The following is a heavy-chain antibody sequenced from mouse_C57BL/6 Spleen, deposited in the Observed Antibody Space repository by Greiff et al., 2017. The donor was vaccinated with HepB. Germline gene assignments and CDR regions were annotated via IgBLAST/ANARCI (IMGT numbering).Heavy chain of an antibody. J-gene: IGHJ2*01. Sequence: VQLQQSGTELVKPGASVKLSCKASGYTFTSYWMHWVKQRPGQGLEWMGNINPSNGGTYYNEKFTSKGTLTVDKSSSAAYMQLSRLSAEDSAVYYCAKSTMVTTCYLDYWGPGTTLTVSS. D-gene: IGHD2-2*01. CDR2: INPSNGGT. V-gene: IGHV1-53*01. CDR3: AKSTMVTTCYLDY. CDR1: GYTFTSYW.